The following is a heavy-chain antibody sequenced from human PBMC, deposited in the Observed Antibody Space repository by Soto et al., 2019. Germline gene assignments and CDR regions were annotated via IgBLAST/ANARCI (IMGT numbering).Heavy chain of an antibody. D-gene: IGHD3-10*01. Sequence: SETLSLTCAVSGGSVSSNTYYWSWIRQPPGKGLEYIGYIYYSGSTNYNPSLKSRATISVDTSKNQFSLKLSSVTAADTAVYYCARARITMIRGVMEFFDYWGQGILVTVS. J-gene: IGHJ4*02. CDR3: ARARITMIRGVMEFFDY. CDR2: IYYSGST. V-gene: IGHV4-61*01. CDR1: GGSVSSNTYY.